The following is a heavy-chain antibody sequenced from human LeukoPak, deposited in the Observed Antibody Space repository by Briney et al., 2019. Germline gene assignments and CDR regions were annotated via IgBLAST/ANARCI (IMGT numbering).Heavy chain of an antibody. CDR3: AKEGNDYVWGSYRPYYFDY. J-gene: IGHJ4*02. CDR1: GFTFSSYA. CDR2: ISGSGDST. V-gene: IGHV3-23*01. D-gene: IGHD3-16*02. Sequence: PGGSLRLSCAASGFTFSSYAMSWVRQAPGKGLEWVSVISGSGDSTYYADSVKGRFTISRDNSKNTLYLQMNSLRAEDTAVYYCAKEGNDYVWGSYRPYYFDYWGQGTLVTVSS.